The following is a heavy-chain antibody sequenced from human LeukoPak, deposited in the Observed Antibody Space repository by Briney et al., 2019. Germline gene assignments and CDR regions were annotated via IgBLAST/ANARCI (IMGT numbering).Heavy chain of an antibody. CDR2: INSGGSA. Sequence: GGSLRLSCVASGFTFSNYDMSWVRQAPGKGLEWVSSINSGGSAYYADSVKGRFTISRDNSKNTLSLQMNSLRAEDTAVYYCAKEMPPAGAFDYWGQGTLVTVSA. V-gene: IGHV3-23*01. J-gene: IGHJ4*02. CDR1: GFTFSNYD. D-gene: IGHD1-26*01. CDR3: AKEMPPAGAFDY.